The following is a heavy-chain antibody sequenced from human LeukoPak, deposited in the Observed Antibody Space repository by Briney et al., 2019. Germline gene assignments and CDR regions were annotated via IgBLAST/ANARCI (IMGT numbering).Heavy chain of an antibody. V-gene: IGHV3-48*01. CDR3: TTDLGDYGDYVRC. CDR2: ISSSSSTI. Sequence: GGSLRLSCAASGFTFSSYSMNWVRQAPGKGLEWVSYISSSSSTIYYADSVKGRFTISRDNAKNSLYLQMNSLKAEDTAVYYCTTDLGDYGDYVRCWGQGTLVTVSS. CDR1: GFTFSSYS. J-gene: IGHJ4*02. D-gene: IGHD4-17*01.